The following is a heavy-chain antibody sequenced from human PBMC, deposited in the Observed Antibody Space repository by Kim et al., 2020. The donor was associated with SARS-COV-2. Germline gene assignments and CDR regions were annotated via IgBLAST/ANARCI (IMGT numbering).Heavy chain of an antibody. Sequence: GGSLRLSCAASGFTFSSYGMHWVRQAPGKGLEWVAIIWYDGSNKHYADSVKGRFTISRDNSKNTLYLQMNSLRAEDTAVYYCARDVYSSSQSPGWFDPWGQGTLVTVSS. V-gene: IGHV3-33*01. CDR3: ARDVYSSSQSPGWFDP. D-gene: IGHD6-6*01. J-gene: IGHJ5*02. CDR1: GFTFSSYG. CDR2: IWYDGSNK.